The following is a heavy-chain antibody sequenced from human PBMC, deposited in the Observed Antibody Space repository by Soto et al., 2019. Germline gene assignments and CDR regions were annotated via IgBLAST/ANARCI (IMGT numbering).Heavy chain of an antibody. CDR2: VYHTGTT. CDR1: VGPVSGDDLY. Sequence: SQTLSLTCVVSVGPVSGDDLYGSWIGHLPGKGLEWIANVYHTGTTYYNPSLKSRVSMSVDTSQNQFSLILASVTAADTAVYYCARALVTDYNSRDYHYYFAMDVWGQGTSVTVSS. J-gene: IGHJ6*02. V-gene: IGHV4-31*02. CDR3: ARALVTDYNSRDYHYYFAMDV. D-gene: IGHD3-22*01.